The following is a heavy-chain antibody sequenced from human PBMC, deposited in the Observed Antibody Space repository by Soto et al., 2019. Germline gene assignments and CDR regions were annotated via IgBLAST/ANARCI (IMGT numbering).Heavy chain of an antibody. D-gene: IGHD5-18*01. CDR3: ALSVGYSYGPYYFDY. CDR1: GYTFTSYG. V-gene: IGHV1-18*04. J-gene: IGHJ4*02. CDR2: ISAYNGNT. Sequence: QVQLVQSGAEVKKPGASVKVSCKASGYTFTSYGISWVRQAPGQGLEWMGWISAYNGNTNYVQKFQGRVTMTTDRSTSTAYVELRSLRSDDTAMYYCALSVGYSYGPYYFDYWGQGTLVTVSS.